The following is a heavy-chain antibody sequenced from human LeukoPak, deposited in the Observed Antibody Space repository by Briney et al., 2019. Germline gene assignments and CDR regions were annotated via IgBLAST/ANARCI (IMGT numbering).Heavy chain of an antibody. D-gene: IGHD3-10*01. J-gene: IGHJ5*02. Sequence: SETLSLTCIVSGGSISSSRFYWGWIRQPPGKGLEWIGTIYYSGSTYYNPSLKSRVTMSVDTSKNQFSLKLSSVTAADTAVYYCARDVVLWFGELLGWFDPWGQGTLVTVSS. V-gene: IGHV4-39*07. CDR2: IYYSGST. CDR3: ARDVVLWFGELLGWFDP. CDR1: GGSISSSRFY.